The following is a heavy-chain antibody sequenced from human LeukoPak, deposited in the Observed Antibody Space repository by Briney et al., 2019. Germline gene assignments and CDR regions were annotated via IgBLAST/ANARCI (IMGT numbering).Heavy chain of an antibody. CDR1: GFTFSSYG. CDR2: ISYDGSNK. J-gene: IGHJ4*02. D-gene: IGHD2-2*01. V-gene: IGHV3-30*18. Sequence: QPGRSLRLSCAASGFTFSSYGMHWVRQAPGKGLEWVAVISYDGSNKYYADSVKGRFTISRDNSKNTLYLQMNSLRAEDTALYYCAKGYCSSTSCYSDYWGQGTLVTVSS. CDR3: AKGYCSSTSCYSDY.